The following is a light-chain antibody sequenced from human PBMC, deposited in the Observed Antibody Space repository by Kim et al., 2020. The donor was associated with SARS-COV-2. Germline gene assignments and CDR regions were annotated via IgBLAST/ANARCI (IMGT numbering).Light chain of an antibody. V-gene: IGLV3-27*01. Sequence: SYELTQPSSVSVSPGQTARITCSGDVLAKKYARWFQQKPGQAPVLVIYKDSERPSEIPERFSGSSSGTTVTLTISGAQVEDEADYYCYSAADNLWV. CDR2: KDS. J-gene: IGLJ3*02. CDR3: YSAADNLWV. CDR1: VLAKKY.